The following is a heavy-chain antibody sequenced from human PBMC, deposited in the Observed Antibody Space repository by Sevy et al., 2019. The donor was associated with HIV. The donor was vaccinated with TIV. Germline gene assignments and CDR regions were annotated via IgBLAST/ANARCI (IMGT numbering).Heavy chain of an antibody. CDR2: ISAYNGNT. CDR3: ARDLADGDYVS. Sequence: ASVKVSCKTSGYTFTSYGISWVRQAPGQGLEWMGWISAYNGNTNYAQKLQGRVTMNTDTSTSTVYMELRSLRSDATAVYYCARDLADGDYVSWGQGTLVTVSS. CDR1: GYTFTSYG. V-gene: IGHV1-18*04. J-gene: IGHJ4*02. D-gene: IGHD4-17*01.